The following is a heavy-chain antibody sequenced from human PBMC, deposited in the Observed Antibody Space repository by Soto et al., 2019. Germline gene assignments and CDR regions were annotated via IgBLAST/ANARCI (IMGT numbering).Heavy chain of an antibody. J-gene: IGHJ6*02. Sequence: ASVKVSCKASGYTFTSYGISWVRQAPGQGLEWMGWISAYNGNTNYAQKLQGRVTMTTDTSTSTAYMELRSLRSDDTAVYYCARDPLAARPGAYYYYGMDVWGQVTTVTVSS. CDR2: ISAYNGNT. D-gene: IGHD6-6*01. V-gene: IGHV1-18*01. CDR3: ARDPLAARPGAYYYYGMDV. CDR1: GYTFTSYG.